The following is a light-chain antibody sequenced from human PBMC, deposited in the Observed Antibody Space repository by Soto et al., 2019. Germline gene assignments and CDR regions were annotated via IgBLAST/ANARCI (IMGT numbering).Light chain of an antibody. CDR1: QSISNH. Sequence: DIQMTQTPSSLCAAVEGRVISTCRASQSISNHLNWYQQKPGKDPKLLIFAASSLQSGVPSRFSGSRSGPDFTLTISSLQPEDFATYYCKQSYSSPPTFGQGTKVDIK. V-gene: IGKV1-39*01. CDR3: KQSYSSPPT. CDR2: AAS. J-gene: IGKJ1*01.